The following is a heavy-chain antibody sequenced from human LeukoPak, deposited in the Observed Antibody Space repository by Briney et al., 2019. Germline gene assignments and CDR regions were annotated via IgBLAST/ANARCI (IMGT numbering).Heavy chain of an antibody. CDR1: GGSISSGGYS. D-gene: IGHD3-10*01. Sequence: SETLSLTCAVSGGSISSGGYSWSWIRQPPGKGLEWIGYIYHSGSTYYNPSLKSRVTISVDRSKNQFSLKLSSVTAADTAVYYCARVRAMVRGGGNWFDPWAREPWSPSPQ. J-gene: IGHJ5*02. CDR3: ARVRAMVRGGGNWFDP. V-gene: IGHV4-30-2*01. CDR2: IYHSGST.